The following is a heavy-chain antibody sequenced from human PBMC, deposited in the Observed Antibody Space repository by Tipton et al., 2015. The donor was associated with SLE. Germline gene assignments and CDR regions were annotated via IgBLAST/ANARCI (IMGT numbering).Heavy chain of an antibody. J-gene: IGHJ2*01. D-gene: IGHD3-10*01. CDR1: GGSISSGSYY. Sequence: TLSLTCTVSGGSISSGSYYWSWIRQPAGKGLEWIGRIYTSGSTNYNPSLKSRVTISVDTSKNQFSLKLSSVTAADTAVYYCARDRRGWYFDLWGRGTLVTFSS. CDR2: IYTSGST. V-gene: IGHV4-61*02. CDR3: ARDRRGWYFDL.